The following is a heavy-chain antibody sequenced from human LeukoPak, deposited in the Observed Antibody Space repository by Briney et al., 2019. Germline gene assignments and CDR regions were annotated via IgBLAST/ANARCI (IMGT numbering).Heavy chain of an antibody. Sequence: ASVKVSCKASGYTFTGYYMHWVRQAPGQGLEWMGWINPSGGSTSYAQKFQGRVTMTRNTSISTAYMELSSLRSEDTAVYYCARGHWTAGVDYWGQGTLVTVSS. J-gene: IGHJ4*02. D-gene: IGHD3/OR15-3a*01. CDR2: INPSGGST. V-gene: IGHV1-46*01. CDR3: ARGHWTAGVDY. CDR1: GYTFTGYY.